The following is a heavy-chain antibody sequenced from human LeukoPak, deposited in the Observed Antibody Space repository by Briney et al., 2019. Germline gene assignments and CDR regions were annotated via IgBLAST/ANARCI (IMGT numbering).Heavy chain of an antibody. CDR2: INPSGGST. Sequence: ASVKVSCKASGYTFTSYGISWVRQAPGQGLEWMGIINPSGGSTSYAQKFQGRVTMTRDTSTSTVYMELSSLRSEDTAVYYCARVPRNYDSSGYYYKIPIFDYWGQGTLVTVSS. D-gene: IGHD3-22*01. V-gene: IGHV1-46*01. CDR3: ARVPRNYDSSGYYYKIPIFDY. J-gene: IGHJ4*02. CDR1: GYTFTSYG.